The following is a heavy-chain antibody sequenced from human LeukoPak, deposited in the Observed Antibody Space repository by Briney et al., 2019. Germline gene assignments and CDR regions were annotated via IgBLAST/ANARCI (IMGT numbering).Heavy chain of an antibody. V-gene: IGHV4-39*01. CDR1: GGSISSSSYY. D-gene: IGHD2-15*01. J-gene: IGHJ4*02. Sequence: SETLSLTCTVSGGSISSSSYYWGWIRQPPGKGLEWIGSIYYSGSTYYNPSLKSRVTISVDTSKNQFSLKLSSVTAADTAVYYCARAWSMGSGSPSDYWGQGTLVTVSS. CDR2: IYYSGST. CDR3: ARAWSMGSGSPSDY.